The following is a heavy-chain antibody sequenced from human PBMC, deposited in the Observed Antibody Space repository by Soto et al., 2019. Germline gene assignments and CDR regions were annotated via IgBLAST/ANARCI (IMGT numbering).Heavy chain of an antibody. CDR1: GGTFSSYA. CDR2: IIPIFGTA. D-gene: IGHD3-3*01. CDR3: ARDLEGWEPS. Sequence: QVQLVQSGAEVKKPGSSVQVSCKSSGGTFSSYAISWVRQAPGQGLEWMGGIIPIFGTANYAQKFQGRVTITAAESTSTAYMEMSRLRSADTAVYYCARDLEGWEPSWGQGTLVTVSS. J-gene: IGHJ5*02. V-gene: IGHV1-69*12.